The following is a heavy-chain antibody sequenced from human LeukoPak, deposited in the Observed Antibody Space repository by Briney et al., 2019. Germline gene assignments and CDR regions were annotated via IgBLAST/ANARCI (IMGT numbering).Heavy chain of an antibody. CDR1: GYSISSGYY. D-gene: IGHD3-22*01. CDR2: IYHSGST. CDR3: ARAPYYYDSSGYYYETPIDY. V-gene: IGHV4-38-2*02. J-gene: IGHJ4*02. Sequence: PSETLSLTCTVSGYSISSGYYWGWIRQPPGKGLEWIGSIYHSGSTYYNPSLKSRVTISVDTSKNQFSLKLSSVTAADTAVYYCARAPYYYDSSGYYYETPIDYWGQGTLVTVSS.